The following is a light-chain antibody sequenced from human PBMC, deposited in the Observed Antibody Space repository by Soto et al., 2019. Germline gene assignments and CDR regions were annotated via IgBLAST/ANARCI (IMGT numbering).Light chain of an antibody. V-gene: IGKV1-5*03. J-gene: IGKJ1*01. CDR3: QHYNSYSEA. CDR2: KAS. Sequence: DIQMTQSPSTLSGFVGDRVTITCLASQTISSWLAWYQQKPGKAPKLLIYKASTLKSGVPSRFSGSGSGTEFTLTISSLQPDDFATYYCQHYNSYSEAFGQGTKVDIK. CDR1: QTISSW.